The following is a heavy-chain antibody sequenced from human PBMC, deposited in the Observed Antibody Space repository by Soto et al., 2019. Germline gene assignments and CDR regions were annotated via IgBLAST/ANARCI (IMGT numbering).Heavy chain of an antibody. CDR3: AGRPEIHPR. Sequence: QVHLQESGPGLVKPSETLSLTCAISGGSTSSSDWWTWVRQPPGEGLEWIGEIHRAGVTNYNSSLKRRLTISLEHSRNQFSLSLTSVTAADAAVYFCAGRPEIHPRWGQGILVPVSS. CDR1: GGSTSSSDW. V-gene: IGHV4-4*02. D-gene: IGHD1-26*01. CDR2: IHRAGVT. J-gene: IGHJ4*02.